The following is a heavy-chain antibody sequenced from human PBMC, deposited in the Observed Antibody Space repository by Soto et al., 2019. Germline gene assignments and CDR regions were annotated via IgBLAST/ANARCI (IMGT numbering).Heavy chain of an antibody. Sequence: VGSVRLSCAASGFTFSGSAMHWVRQASGKGLEWVGRIRSKGNSYATAYAASVKGRFTISRDDSKNTAYLQMNSLKTEDTAVYYCTRLLSDAFDIWGQGTMVTVSS. V-gene: IGHV3-73*01. CDR1: GFTFSGSA. J-gene: IGHJ3*02. CDR2: IRSKGNSYAT. CDR3: TRLLSDAFDI.